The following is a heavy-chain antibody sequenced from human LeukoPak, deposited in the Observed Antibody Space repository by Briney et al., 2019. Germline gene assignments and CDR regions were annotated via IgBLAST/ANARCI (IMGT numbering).Heavy chain of an antibody. CDR1: GYTFTSYG. CDR2: ISAYNGNT. CDR3: ARERVEYQLLSKREVYHFDY. J-gene: IGHJ4*02. V-gene: IGHV1-18*01. D-gene: IGHD2-2*01. Sequence: ASVKVSCKASGYTFTSYGITWVRQAPGQGLEWMGWISAYNGNTYYAQKLQDRVTMTTDTSTSTAYMELRSLRSDDTAVYYCARERVEYQLLSKREVYHFDYWGQGILVTVSS.